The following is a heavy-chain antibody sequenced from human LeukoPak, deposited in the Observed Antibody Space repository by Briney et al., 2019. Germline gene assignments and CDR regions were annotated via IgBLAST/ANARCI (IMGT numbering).Heavy chain of an antibody. CDR1: GFTFSSYE. J-gene: IGHJ4*02. CDR3: ARVVDHDYGDYYLDY. CDR2: ISSSSSYI. D-gene: IGHD4-17*01. V-gene: IGHV3-21*04. Sequence: GGSLRLSCAASGFTFSSYEMNWVRQAPGKGLEWVSCISSSSSYIYYADSVKGRLTISRDNSKNTLYLQMNSLRAEDTAVYYCARVVDHDYGDYYLDYWGQGTLVTVAS.